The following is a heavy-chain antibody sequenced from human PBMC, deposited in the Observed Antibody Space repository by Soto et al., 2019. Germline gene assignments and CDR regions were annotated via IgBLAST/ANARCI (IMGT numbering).Heavy chain of an antibody. J-gene: IGHJ4*02. CDR3: ARDHGQGHRPEGYFDY. V-gene: IGHV1-3*01. CDR2: INAGNGNT. CDR1: GYTFTSYA. Sequence: ASVKVSCKASGYTFTSYAMHWVRQAPGQRLEWMGWINAGNGNTKYSQKFQGRGTITRDTSASTAYMELSSLRSEDTDVYYCARDHGQGHRPEGYFDYGGQGTLVTVSS.